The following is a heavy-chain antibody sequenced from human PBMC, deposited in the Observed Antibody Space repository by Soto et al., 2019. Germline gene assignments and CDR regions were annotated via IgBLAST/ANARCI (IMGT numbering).Heavy chain of an antibody. J-gene: IGHJ6*02. CDR1: GYTLTELS. V-gene: IGHV1-24*01. CDR2: FDPEDGET. CDR3: ATDYSGYSSGWYFLDGMDV. D-gene: IGHD6-19*01. Sequence: ASVKVSCKVSGYTLTELSMHWVRQAPGKGLEWMGGFDPEDGETIYAQKFQGRVTVTEDTSTDTAYMELSSLRSEDTAVYYCATDYSGYSSGWYFLDGMDVWGQGTTVTVSS.